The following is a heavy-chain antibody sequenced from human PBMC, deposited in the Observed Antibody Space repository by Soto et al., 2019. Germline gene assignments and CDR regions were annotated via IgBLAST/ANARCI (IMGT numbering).Heavy chain of an antibody. CDR2: IWYDGSNK. D-gene: IGHD2-15*01. J-gene: IGHJ3*02. CDR1: GFTFSSYG. CDR3: ARDNPEDIVDPVGAFDI. Sequence: QVQLVESGGGVVQPGRSLRLSCAASGFTFSSYGMHWVRQAPGKGLEWVAVIWYDGSNKYYADSVKGRFTISRDNSKNTLYLQMNSLRAEDTAVYYCARDNPEDIVDPVGAFDIWGQGTMVTVSS. V-gene: IGHV3-33*01.